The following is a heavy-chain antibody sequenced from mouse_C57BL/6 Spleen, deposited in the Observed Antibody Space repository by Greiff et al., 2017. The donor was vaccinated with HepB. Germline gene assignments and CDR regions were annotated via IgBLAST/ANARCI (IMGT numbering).Heavy chain of an antibody. CDR3: ARVYYGSSGYFDY. Sequence: DVQLVESEGGLVQPGSSMKLSCTASGFTFSDYYMAWVRQVPEKGLEWVANINYDGSSTYYLDSLKSRFIISRDNAKNILYLQMSSLKSEDTATYYCARVYYGSSGYFDYWGQGTTLTVSS. J-gene: IGHJ2*01. CDR1: GFTFSDYY. V-gene: IGHV5-16*01. D-gene: IGHD1-1*01. CDR2: INYDGSST.